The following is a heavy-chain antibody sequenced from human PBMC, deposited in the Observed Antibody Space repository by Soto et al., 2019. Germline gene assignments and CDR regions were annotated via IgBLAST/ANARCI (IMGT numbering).Heavy chain of an antibody. D-gene: IGHD6-13*01. CDR2: IWYDGSNK. CDR3: ARAPGAAAVNYFDY. CDR1: GFTFSSYG. Sequence: QVQLVESGGGVVQPGRSLRLSCAASGFTFSSYGMHWVRQAPGKGLEWVAVIWYDGSNKYYADSVKGRFTISRDNSKNALYLQMNSLRAEDTAVYYCARAPGAAAVNYFDYWGQGTLVTVSS. J-gene: IGHJ4*02. V-gene: IGHV3-33*01.